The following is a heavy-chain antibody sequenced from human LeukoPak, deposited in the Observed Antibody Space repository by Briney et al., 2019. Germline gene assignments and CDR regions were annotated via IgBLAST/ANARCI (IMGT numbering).Heavy chain of an antibody. CDR3: ARDPFAY. Sequence: RGALRLSSAASGFAFGSYWMTWGRQAPGKGLEWVANMKHDGIEKYYVDSVKGRFTISTDNTKNSLYLQMNSLRAEDTAVYYCARDPFAYWGQGTLVTVSS. V-gene: IGHV3-7*05. J-gene: IGHJ4*02. CDR1: GFAFGSYW. CDR2: MKHDGIEK.